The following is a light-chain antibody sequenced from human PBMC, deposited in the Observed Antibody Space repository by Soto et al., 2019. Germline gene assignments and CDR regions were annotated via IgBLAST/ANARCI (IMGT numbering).Light chain of an antibody. CDR3: QQSNSFPLT. Sequence: DLQMTQSPSSVSASVGDRVTITCRASHDISTWLAWYQQKPGTAPKLLIYAASSLQSGVPSRFGGSGSGTDFTLTISSLQPEDFATYYCQQSNSFPLTFGGGTKVEIK. CDR1: HDISTW. V-gene: IGKV1-12*01. J-gene: IGKJ4*01. CDR2: AAS.